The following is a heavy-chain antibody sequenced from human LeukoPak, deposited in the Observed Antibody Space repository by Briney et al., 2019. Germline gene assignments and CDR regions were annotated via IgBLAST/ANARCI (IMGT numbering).Heavy chain of an antibody. CDR1: GGSFSGYY. CDR3: ARVFDGSGSYYTHNWFDP. J-gene: IGHJ5*02. D-gene: IGHD3-10*01. Sequence: SETLSLTCAVYGGSFSGYYWSWIRQPPGKGLEWIGEINHSGSTNYNPTLKSRVTISVDTSKNQFSLKLSSVTAADTAVYYCARVFDGSGSYYTHNWFDPWGQGTLVTVSS. CDR2: INHSGST. V-gene: IGHV4-34*01.